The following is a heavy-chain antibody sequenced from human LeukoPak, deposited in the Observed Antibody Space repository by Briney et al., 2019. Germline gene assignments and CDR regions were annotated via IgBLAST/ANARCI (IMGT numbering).Heavy chain of an antibody. V-gene: IGHV4-38-2*02. D-gene: IGHD5-18*01. CDR3: ARGQKYTYGYTVTELGSRYFDY. CDR1: DYSISSGYY. J-gene: IGHJ4*02. CDR2: IYYSGTT. Sequence: PSETLSLTCTVSDYSISSGYYWGWIRQPPGKGLEWIGSIYYSGTTYYNPSLKSRVTISVDTSKNQFSLKLSSVTAADTAVYYCARGQKYTYGYTVTELGSRYFDYWGQGTLVTVSS.